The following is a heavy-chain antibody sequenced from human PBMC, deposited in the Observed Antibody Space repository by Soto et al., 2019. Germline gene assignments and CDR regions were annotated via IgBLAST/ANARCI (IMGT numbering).Heavy chain of an antibody. CDR2: FYPGDSTS. V-gene: IGHV5-51*01. J-gene: IGHJ3*01. CDR1: GYSFISYW. D-gene: IGHD2-15*01. Sequence: GESLKISCKTSGYSFISYWVAWVRQLPGKGLEWMGTFYPGDSTSTYSPSFQGQVTISVDTSITTAYLQLNSLKASDTAMYYCARIIGYCRNNDCSWSFDVWGQGTMVTVSS. CDR3: ARIIGYCRNNDCSWSFDV.